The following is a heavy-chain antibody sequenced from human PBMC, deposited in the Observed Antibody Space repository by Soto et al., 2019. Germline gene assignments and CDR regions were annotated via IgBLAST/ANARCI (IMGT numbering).Heavy chain of an antibody. CDR2: IYWDADK. CDR3: AHRVLRTVFGLVTTTAIYFDF. J-gene: IGHJ4*02. V-gene: IGHV2-5*02. Sequence: QITLKESGPPVVKPTETLTLTCTFSGFSLTTSGVGVGWVRQSPGKAPEWLALIYWDADKRYSTALNSRLIITKDTSKNQVVLTMANVDPADTATYYCAHRVLRTVFGLVTTTAIYFDFWGPGTPVVVSS. D-gene: IGHD3-3*01. CDR1: GFSLTTSGVG.